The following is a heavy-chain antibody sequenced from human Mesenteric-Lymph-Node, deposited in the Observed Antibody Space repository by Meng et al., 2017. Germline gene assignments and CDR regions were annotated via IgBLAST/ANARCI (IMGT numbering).Heavy chain of an antibody. V-gene: IGHV3-23*01. CDR3: AKDLPTVGSRPFDY. D-gene: IGHD2-21*02. CDR2: ISGSGSST. J-gene: IGHJ4*02. CDR1: GFTFSSYA. Sequence: GESLKISCAASGFTFSSYAMSWIRQAPGKGLEWVSAISGSGSSTYYADSVKGRFTISRDNSKNTLYLQMNSLRAEDTAVYYCAKDLPTVGSRPFDYWGQGTLVTVSS.